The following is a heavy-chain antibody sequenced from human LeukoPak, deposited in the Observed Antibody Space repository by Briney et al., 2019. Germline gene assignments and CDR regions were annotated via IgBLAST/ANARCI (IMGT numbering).Heavy chain of an antibody. J-gene: IGHJ3*02. V-gene: IGHV4-59*01. CDR3: ARDTDCGGDCYAFDI. CDR2: IYSSGTT. Sequence: SETLSLTCTVSGGSISGYYWNWIRQPPGKGLVGIGYIYSSGTTNYNPFLKSRVTISLDTSKNQFSLKLNSVTAADTAVYYCARDTDCGGDCYAFDIWGQGTMVTVSS. CDR1: GGSISGYY. D-gene: IGHD2-21*02.